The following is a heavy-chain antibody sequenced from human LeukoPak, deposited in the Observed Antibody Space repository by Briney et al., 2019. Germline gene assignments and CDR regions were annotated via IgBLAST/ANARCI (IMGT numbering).Heavy chain of an antibody. CDR3: ARGRITMIVVDLFDY. J-gene: IGHJ4*02. Sequence: SQTLSLTCAVYGGSFSGYYWSWIRQPPGKGLEWIGEINHSGSTNYNPSLKSRVTISVDTSKNQFSLKLSSVTAADTAVYYCARGRITMIVVDLFDYWGQGTLVTVSS. D-gene: IGHD3-22*01. V-gene: IGHV4-34*01. CDR1: GGSFSGYY. CDR2: INHSGST.